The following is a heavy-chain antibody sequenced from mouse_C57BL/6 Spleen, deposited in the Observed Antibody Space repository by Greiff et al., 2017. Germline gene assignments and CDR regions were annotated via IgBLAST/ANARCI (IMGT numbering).Heavy chain of an antibody. V-gene: IGHV1-69*01. J-gene: IGHJ4*01. Sequence: VQLQQPGAELVMPGASVKLSCKASGYTFTRYWMHWVKQRPGQGLEWIGEIDPSDSYTNYNQKFKGKSTLTVDKSSSTAYMQLSSLTSEDSAVYYCARRAYYDYDEDAMDYWGQGTSVTVSS. D-gene: IGHD2-4*01. CDR2: IDPSDSYT. CDR1: GYTFTRYW. CDR3: ARRAYYDYDEDAMDY.